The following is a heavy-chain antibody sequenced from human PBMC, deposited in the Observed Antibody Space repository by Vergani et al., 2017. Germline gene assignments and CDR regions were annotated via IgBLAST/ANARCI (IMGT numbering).Heavy chain of an antibody. J-gene: IGHJ6*02. D-gene: IGHD2-15*01. Sequence: EVQLVESGGGLVQPGGSLRLSCAASGFTFSSYEMNWVRQAPGKGLEWVSYISSSGSTIYYADSVKGRFTISRDNAKNSLYLQMNSLRAEDTAVYYCASPPPYCSGGSCYVRWNYYYGMDVWGQGP. CDR1: GFTFSSYE. CDR2: ISSSGSTI. CDR3: ASPPPYCSGGSCYVRWNYYYGMDV. V-gene: IGHV3-48*03.